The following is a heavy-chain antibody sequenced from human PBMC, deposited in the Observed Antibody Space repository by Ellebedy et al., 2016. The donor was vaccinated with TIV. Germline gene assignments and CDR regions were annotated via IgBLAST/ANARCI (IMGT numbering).Heavy chain of an antibody. V-gene: IGHV3-48*02. Sequence: GESLKISCAASGFSFSRYAMNWVRQAPGKGLEWVSYISASSANIHYADSVKGRFTISRDNAKNSLDLQMNSLRDEDTAVYYCARNRYCSGGDCYALGYWGQGTLVTVSS. CDR2: ISASSANI. CDR3: ARNRYCSGGDCYALGY. CDR1: GFSFSRYA. J-gene: IGHJ4*02. D-gene: IGHD2-15*01.